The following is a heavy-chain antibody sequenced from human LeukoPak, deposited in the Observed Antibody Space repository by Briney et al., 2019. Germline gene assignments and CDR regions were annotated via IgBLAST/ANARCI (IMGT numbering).Heavy chain of an antibody. Sequence: LTGGSLRLSCVASGFTFSSYAMSWVRQAPGKGLEWVSDISGSGDNTYFADSVKARFTISRDNSKNTLYLQMNSLRAEDTAVYYCAKGRGSYLYFHHWGQGTLVTVSS. J-gene: IGHJ1*01. CDR1: GFTFSSYA. V-gene: IGHV3-23*01. CDR2: ISGSGDNT. CDR3: AKGRGSYLYFHH. D-gene: IGHD1-26*01.